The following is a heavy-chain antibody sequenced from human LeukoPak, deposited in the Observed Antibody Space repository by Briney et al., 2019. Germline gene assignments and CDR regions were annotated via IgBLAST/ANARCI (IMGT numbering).Heavy chain of an antibody. D-gene: IGHD3-16*01. CDR2: MNPNSGNT. V-gene: IGHV1-8*01. CDR3: ARGPVTNYDYVWGSSPNKNFDY. Sequence: ASVKVYCKASGYTFTSYDINWVRQATGQGLEWMGWMNPNSGNTGYAQKFQGRVTMTRNTSISTAYMELSSLRSEDTAVYYCARGPVTNYDYVWGSSPNKNFDYWGQGTLVTVSS. CDR1: GYTFTSYD. J-gene: IGHJ4*02.